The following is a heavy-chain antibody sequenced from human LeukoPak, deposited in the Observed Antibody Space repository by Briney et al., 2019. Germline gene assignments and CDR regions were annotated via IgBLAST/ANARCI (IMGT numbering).Heavy chain of an antibody. CDR1: GFIVSSNY. J-gene: IGHJ3*02. V-gene: IGHV3-30-3*01. D-gene: IGHD4/OR15-4a*01. CDR2: ISYDGSNK. Sequence: PGGSLRLSCAASGFIVSSNYISWVRQAPGKGLEWVAVISYDGSNKYYADSVKGRFTISRDNSKNTLYLQMNSLRAEDTAVYYCARAGSVLPTPRDAFDIWGQGTMVTVSS. CDR3: ARAGSVLPTPRDAFDI.